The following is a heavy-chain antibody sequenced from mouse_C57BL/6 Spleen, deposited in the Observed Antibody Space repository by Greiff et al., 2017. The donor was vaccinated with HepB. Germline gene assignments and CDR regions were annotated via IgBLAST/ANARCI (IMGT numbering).Heavy chain of an antibody. CDR1: GFNIKNTY. J-gene: IGHJ2*01. V-gene: IGHV14-3*01. Sequence: EVQLQQSVAELVRPGASVKLSCTASGFNIKNTYMYWVKQRPEQGLEWIGRIDPANGNTKYAPKFQGKATITADTSSNTAYLQLSSLTSEDTAIYYCASPVDGSSYYFDYWGQGTTLTVSS. CDR3: ASPVDGSSYYFDY. CDR2: IDPANGNT. D-gene: IGHD1-1*01.